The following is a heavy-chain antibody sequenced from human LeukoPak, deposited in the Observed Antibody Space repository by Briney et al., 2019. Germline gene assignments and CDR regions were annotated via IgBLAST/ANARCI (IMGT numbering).Heavy chain of an antibody. Sequence: PSETLSLTCTVSGGSISSGGYYWSWIRQHPGKGLEWIGYIYYSGSTYYNPSLKSRVTISVDTSKNQFSLKLSSVTAADTAVYYCARWAPLAYSSGWYAAFDIWGQGTMVTVSS. J-gene: IGHJ3*02. V-gene: IGHV4-31*03. D-gene: IGHD6-19*01. CDR2: IYYSGST. CDR1: GGSISSGGYY. CDR3: ARWAPLAYSSGWYAAFDI.